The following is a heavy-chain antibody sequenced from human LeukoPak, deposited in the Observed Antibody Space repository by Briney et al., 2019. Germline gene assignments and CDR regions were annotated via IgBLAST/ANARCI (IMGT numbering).Heavy chain of an antibody. CDR2: INPNGGGT. CDR1: GYTFTGYY. J-gene: IGHJ3*02. D-gene: IGHD6-19*01. V-gene: IGHV1-2*02. Sequence: ASVKVSCKASGYTFTGYYMHWVRQAPGQGLEWMGWINPNGGGTNYAQKFQGRVTMTRDTSISTAYMELSRLRSDDTAVYYCARVGIAVAGTGHDAFDIWGQGTMVTVSS. CDR3: ARVGIAVAGTGHDAFDI.